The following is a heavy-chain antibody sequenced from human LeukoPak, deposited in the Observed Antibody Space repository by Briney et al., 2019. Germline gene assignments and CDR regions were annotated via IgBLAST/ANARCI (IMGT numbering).Heavy chain of an antibody. CDR3: ARVRGYSSGSNAFDI. D-gene: IGHD6-19*01. CDR2: IWYDGSNK. V-gene: IGHV3-33*01. J-gene: IGHJ3*02. Sequence: PGGSLRLSCAASGFTLSSYGMHWVRQAPGKGLEWVAVIWYDGSNKYYADSVKGRFTISRDNSKNTLYLQMNSLRAEDTAVYYYARVRGYSSGSNAFDIWGQGTMVTVSS. CDR1: GFTLSSYG.